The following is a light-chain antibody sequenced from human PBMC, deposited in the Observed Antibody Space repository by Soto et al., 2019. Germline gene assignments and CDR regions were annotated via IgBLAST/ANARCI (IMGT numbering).Light chain of an antibody. J-gene: IGKJ1*01. CDR1: QSVSSN. CDR3: QHYNYWPPWT. CDR2: GAS. V-gene: IGKV3-15*01. Sequence: IVMTQSPATLSVSPGERATLSCRASQSVSSNLAWYQQKPGQAPRLLIYGASTRATGIPARFSGSGSGTDFTLTISSLQSEDFAVYYCQHYNYWPPWTFGQGTKVEIK.